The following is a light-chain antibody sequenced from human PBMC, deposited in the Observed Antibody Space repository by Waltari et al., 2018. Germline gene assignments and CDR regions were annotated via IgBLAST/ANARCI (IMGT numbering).Light chain of an antibody. CDR3: GQGAQLPRT. CDR1: ESLVHSNGNTY. J-gene: IGKJ1*01. Sequence: DVVMTQSPLSLPITPGQPASISCRSSESLVHSNGNTYLNWYQQKSGQPPRLLIYQVSKLNSGVPDRFSGSGAGTDFTLKISRVEAEDVGLYYCGQGAQLPRTFGQGTKVDI. V-gene: IGKV2-30*02. CDR2: QVS.